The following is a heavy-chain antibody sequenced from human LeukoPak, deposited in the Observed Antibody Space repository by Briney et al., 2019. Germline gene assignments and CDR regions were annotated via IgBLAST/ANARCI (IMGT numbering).Heavy chain of an antibody. V-gene: IGHV1-18*01. D-gene: IGHD3-9*01. Sequence: ASVKVSCKASGYTFNSYGISWVRQAPGQGLEWMGWISAYNGNTNYAQKFQGRVTMTTDTSTSTAYTELRSLRSDDTAVYYCARDFDWLPNDAFDIWGQGTMVTVSS. CDR1: GYTFNSYG. CDR2: ISAYNGNT. J-gene: IGHJ3*02. CDR3: ARDFDWLPNDAFDI.